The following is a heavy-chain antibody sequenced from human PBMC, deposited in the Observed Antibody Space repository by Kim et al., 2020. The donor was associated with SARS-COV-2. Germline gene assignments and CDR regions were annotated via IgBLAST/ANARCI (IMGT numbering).Heavy chain of an antibody. J-gene: IGHJ5*01. CDR2: IYYNGKT. Sequence: SETLSLTCTVSGGSVIDYDRYWGWVRQPPGKGPDYIGHIYYNGKTFYTPSLESRITISVDTSKNQFSLRLRSVNAADTAIYYCVTLPDSGGSPLWFDSWGQGALVAVSS. D-gene: IGHD1-26*01. CDR1: GGSVIDYDRY. V-gene: IGHV4-39*01. CDR3: VTLPDSGGSPLWFDS.